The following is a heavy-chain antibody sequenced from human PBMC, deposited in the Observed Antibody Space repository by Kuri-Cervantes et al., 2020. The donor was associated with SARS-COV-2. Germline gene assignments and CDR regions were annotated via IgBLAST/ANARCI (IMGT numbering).Heavy chain of an antibody. V-gene: IGHV1-24*01. D-gene: IGHD3-9*01. CDR3: ARDSAVLRYFDWLPIHHYYYYYMDV. Sequence: ASVKVSCKVSGYTLTELSMHWVRQAPGKGLEWMGGFDPEDGETIYAQKFQGRVTMTEDTSTDTAYMELSSLRSEDTAVYYCARDSAVLRYFDWLPIHHYYYYYMDVWGQGTTVTVSS. CDR1: GYTLTELS. J-gene: IGHJ6*03. CDR2: FDPEDGET.